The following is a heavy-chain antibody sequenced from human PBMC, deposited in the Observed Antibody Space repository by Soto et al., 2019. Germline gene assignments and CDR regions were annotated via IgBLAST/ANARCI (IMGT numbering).Heavy chain of an antibody. CDR1: GGSISSSSYY. J-gene: IGHJ6*02. V-gene: IGHV4-39*01. CDR3: ARLGYRTSYYYYGMDV. Sequence: PSETLSLTCTVSGGSISSSSYYWVWIRQPPGKVLEWIGSIYYSGSTYYNPSLKSRFTISVDTAKNQFSLKLSSVTAADTAVYYCARLGYRTSYYYYGMDVWGQGTTVT. CDR2: IYYSGST. D-gene: IGHD6-13*01.